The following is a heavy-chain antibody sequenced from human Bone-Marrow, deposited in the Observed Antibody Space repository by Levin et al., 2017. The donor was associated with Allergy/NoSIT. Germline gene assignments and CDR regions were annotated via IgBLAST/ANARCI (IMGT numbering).Heavy chain of an antibody. Sequence: PSETLSLTCTVSGGSISSSDWWNWVRQPPGKGLEWIGEISLSGKNNYNPSLKSRIIISADKSKNQLSLSLSSVTAADTAVYYCARDQQLVKKVWAFDLWGQGTMVTVSS. CDR3: ARDQQLVKKVWAFDL. D-gene: IGHD6-13*01. CDR1: GGSISSSDW. CDR2: ISLSGKN. J-gene: IGHJ3*01. V-gene: IGHV4-4*02.